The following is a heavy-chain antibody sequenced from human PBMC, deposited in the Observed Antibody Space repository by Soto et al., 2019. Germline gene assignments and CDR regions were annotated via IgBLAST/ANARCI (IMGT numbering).Heavy chain of an antibody. D-gene: IGHD3-10*01. CDR2: IYTRGST. J-gene: IGHJ4*02. CDR1: GLSVNNNY. V-gene: IGHV3-53*01. Sequence: GGYLGLCSADSGLSVNNNYMTWVRQTPGRRPEWVAVIYTRGSTHYADFATGRFTFSRDNSKNTLYLQMNSLRSEDTAVYYCAKLWGYYFGSWGPGTLVPVSS. CDR3: AKLWGYYFGS.